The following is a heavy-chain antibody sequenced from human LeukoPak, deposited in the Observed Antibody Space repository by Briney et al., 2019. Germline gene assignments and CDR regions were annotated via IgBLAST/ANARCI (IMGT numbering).Heavy chain of an antibody. CDR2: ISSSGSAI. J-gene: IGHJ3*02. Sequence: GGSLRLSCAASGFTFSSYEMNWVRQAPGKGLEWVSYISSSGSAIYYADSVKGRFTISRDNAKNSLYLQMNSLRAEDTAVYYCARAGTAAKMPVDAFDIWGQGTMVTVSS. CDR3: ARAGTAAKMPVDAFDI. CDR1: GFTFSSYE. V-gene: IGHV3-48*03. D-gene: IGHD1-14*01.